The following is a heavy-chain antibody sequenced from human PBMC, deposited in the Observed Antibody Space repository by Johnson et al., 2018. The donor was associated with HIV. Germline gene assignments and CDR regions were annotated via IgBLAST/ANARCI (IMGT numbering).Heavy chain of an antibody. J-gene: IGHJ3*02. Sequence: EVQLVESGGGLVQPGGSLRLSCAASGFTVSSNYMSWVRQAPGKGLEWVSVIYSGGSSYYADSVKGRFTISRDNSKTTLYLQMNSLRVEDTAVYYCAKGADYADYEGAFDIWGQGTMVTVSS. V-gene: IGHV3-66*01. CDR3: AKGADYADYEGAFDI. CDR1: GFTVSSNY. CDR2: IYSGGSS. D-gene: IGHD4-17*01.